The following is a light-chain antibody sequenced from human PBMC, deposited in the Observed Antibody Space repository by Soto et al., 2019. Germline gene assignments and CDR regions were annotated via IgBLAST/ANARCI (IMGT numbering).Light chain of an antibody. CDR2: GAS. CDR3: HHYVGSPWA. CDR1: QSVNRF. V-gene: IGKV3-20*01. Sequence: EIVLTQSPGTLSLSPGERATLSCGASQSVNRFLAWFQQKPGQAPRLLIYGASNRATGIPDRFSGSGSETDFTLTITRLEPEDSAVYYCHHYVGSPWAFGQGTKVEIK. J-gene: IGKJ1*01.